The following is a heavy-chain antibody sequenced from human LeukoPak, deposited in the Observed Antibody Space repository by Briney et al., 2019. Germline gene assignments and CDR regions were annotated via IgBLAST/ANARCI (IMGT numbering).Heavy chain of an antibody. CDR3: ARVLSYFSVTYDAFDI. J-gene: IGHJ3*02. CDR2: IYHSGST. V-gene: IGHV4-38-2*02. Sequence: PSETLSLTCTVSGYSISSGCYWGWIRQPPGKGLEWIGSIYHSGSTYYNPSLKSRVTISVDTSKNQFSLKLSCVTAADTAVYYCARVLSYFSVTYDAFDIWGQGTMVTVSS. D-gene: IGHD4-17*01. CDR1: GYSISSGCY.